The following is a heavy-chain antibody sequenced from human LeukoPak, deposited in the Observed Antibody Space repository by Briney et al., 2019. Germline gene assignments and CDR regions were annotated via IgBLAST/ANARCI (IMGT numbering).Heavy chain of an antibody. CDR1: GFTFSTYG. V-gene: IGHV3-33*01. J-gene: IGHJ4*02. CDR2: IWYDRTNK. Sequence: GGSLRLSCAASGFTFSTYGMHWVRQAPGKWLEWVAVIWYDRTNKYYADSVKGRFTIPRDNSKNTLYLQMSSLRAEDTAVYYCARDRLTTVTTFHFDYWGQGTLVTVSS. CDR3: ARDRLTTVTTFHFDY. D-gene: IGHD4-17*01.